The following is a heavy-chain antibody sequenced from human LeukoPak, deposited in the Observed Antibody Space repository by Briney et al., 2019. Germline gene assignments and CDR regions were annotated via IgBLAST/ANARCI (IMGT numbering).Heavy chain of an antibody. J-gene: IGHJ6*02. Sequence: GWSVRLSCAASVLTLRNYWMRWVRQAPGEGLEWVANIKQDGSEKYYVDSVKGRFTISRDNAKSSLYLQMNGLRADDTAVYYCARDGYSYAMDVCGQGTTVTVSS. CDR2: IKQDGSEK. CDR1: VLTLRNYW. V-gene: IGHV3-7*01. CDR3: ARDGYSYAMDV.